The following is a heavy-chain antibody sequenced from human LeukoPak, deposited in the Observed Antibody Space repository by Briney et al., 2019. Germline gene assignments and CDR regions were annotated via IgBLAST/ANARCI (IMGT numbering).Heavy chain of an antibody. CDR3: ARVGYDFWSGYDNWFDP. CDR1: GFTFSSYA. D-gene: IGHD3-3*01. V-gene: IGHV3-30-3*01. CDR2: ISYDGSNK. Sequence: GRSLRLSCAASGFTFSSYAMHWVRQAPGKGLEWVPVISYDGSNKYYADSVKGRFTISRDNSKNTLHLQMNSLRAEDTAVYYCARVGYDFWSGYDNWFDPWGQGTLVTVSS. J-gene: IGHJ5*02.